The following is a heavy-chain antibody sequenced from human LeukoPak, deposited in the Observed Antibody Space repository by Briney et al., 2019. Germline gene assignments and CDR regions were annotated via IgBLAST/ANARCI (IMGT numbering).Heavy chain of an antibody. Sequence: GGSLRLSCAASGFTFSSYAMSWVRQAPGKGLEWVAFIRYDGSNKYYADSVKGRFTISRDNSKNTVYLQMNSLRAEDTAVYYCAGPGVPACTFQFDHWGQGTLVTVSS. J-gene: IGHJ4*02. CDR3: AGPGVPACTFQFDH. V-gene: IGHV3-30*02. CDR2: IRYDGSNK. D-gene: IGHD2-2*01. CDR1: GFTFSSYA.